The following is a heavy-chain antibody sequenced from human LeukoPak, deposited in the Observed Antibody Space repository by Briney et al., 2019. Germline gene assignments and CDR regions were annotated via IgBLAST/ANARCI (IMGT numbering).Heavy chain of an antibody. J-gene: IGHJ4*02. Sequence: GGSLRLSCAASGFTVSNNYMAWVRQAPGKGLEWVSVIYGGGGTYYGASARGRFTISRDNSKNTLYLQMNSLRAEDTAVYYCARDLHSSGWYYFDYWGQGTLVTVSS. D-gene: IGHD6-19*01. V-gene: IGHV3-53*01. CDR1: GFTVSNNY. CDR3: ARDLHSSGWYYFDY. CDR2: IYGGGGT.